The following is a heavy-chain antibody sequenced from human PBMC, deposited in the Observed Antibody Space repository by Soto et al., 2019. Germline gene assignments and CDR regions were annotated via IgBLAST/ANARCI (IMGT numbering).Heavy chain of an antibody. CDR2: ISGYNGDT. CDR1: GYTFNNYG. D-gene: IGHD3-10*01. Sequence: QVQLVQSGAEVKKPGASVKVSCKASGYTFNNYGISWVRQAPGQGLEWMGWISGYNGDTDYAHNFKGRLTMTTDTSTSTAYMELRSLTSDDTAVFFCARDSGNFGAWPYFFDHWGQGTLITVSS. J-gene: IGHJ4*02. CDR3: ARDSGNFGAWPYFFDH. V-gene: IGHV1-18*01.